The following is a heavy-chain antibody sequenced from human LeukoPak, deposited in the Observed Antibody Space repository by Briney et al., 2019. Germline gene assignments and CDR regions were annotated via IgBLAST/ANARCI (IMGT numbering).Heavy chain of an antibody. CDR3: ASHPMVRGVFSF. J-gene: IGHJ4*02. V-gene: IGHV3-11*06. Sequence: GGSLRVSCAASGFTFSDYYMSWIRQAPGKGLEWVSYISSSSSYTNYADSVKGRFTISRDNAKNSLYLQMNSLRAEDTAVYYCASHPMVRGVFSFWGQGTLVTVSS. D-gene: IGHD3-10*01. CDR2: ISSSSSYT. CDR1: GFTFSDYY.